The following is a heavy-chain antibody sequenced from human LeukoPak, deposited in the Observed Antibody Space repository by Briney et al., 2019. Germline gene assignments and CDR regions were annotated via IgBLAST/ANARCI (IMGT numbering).Heavy chain of an antibody. Sequence: PGGSLRLSCAASGFTFSSYWMSWVRQAPGKGLEWVANIKQDGSEKYYVDSVKGRFTISRDNAKNSLYLQMNSLRAEDTAVYYCARALRLEGYYFDYWGQGTLVTVSS. V-gene: IGHV3-7*01. CDR1: GFTFSSYW. CDR3: ARALRLEGYYFDY. CDR2: IKQDGSEK. J-gene: IGHJ4*02.